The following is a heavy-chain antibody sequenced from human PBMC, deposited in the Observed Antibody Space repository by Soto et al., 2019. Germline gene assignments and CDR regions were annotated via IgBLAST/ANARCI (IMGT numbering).Heavy chain of an antibody. Sequence: NPSETLSLTCTVSGGSISSYYWSWIRQPAGKGLEWIGRIYTSGSTNYNPSLKSRVTMSVGTSKNQFSLKLNSVTAADTAVYYCARGVLRNWNYYYYGMDVWGQGTTVTVSS. CDR3: ARGVLRNWNYYYYGMDV. D-gene: IGHD1-20*01. CDR2: IYTSGST. V-gene: IGHV4-4*07. J-gene: IGHJ6*02. CDR1: GGSISSYY.